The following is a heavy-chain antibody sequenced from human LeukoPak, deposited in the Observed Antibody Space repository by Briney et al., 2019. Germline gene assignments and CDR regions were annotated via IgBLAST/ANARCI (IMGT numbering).Heavy chain of an antibody. CDR2: IYYSGST. V-gene: IGHV4-59*01. CDR3: AREKTGMPRVDG. CDR1: GGSISSYY. Sequence: SETLSLTCTVSGGSISSYYWSWTRQPPGKGLEWIGYIYYSGSTNYNPSLKSRVTISVDTSKNQFSLKLSSVTAADTAVYYCAREKTGMPRVDGWGQGTLVTVSS. D-gene: IGHD1-1*01. J-gene: IGHJ4*02.